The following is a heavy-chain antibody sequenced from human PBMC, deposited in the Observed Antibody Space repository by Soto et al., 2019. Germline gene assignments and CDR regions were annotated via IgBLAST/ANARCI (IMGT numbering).Heavy chain of an antibody. CDR3: ARYYDFWSGYETSDYYYYGMDA. Sequence: PSETLSLTCAVYGGSFSGYYWSWIRQPPGKGLEWIGEINHSGSTNYNPSLKSRVTISVDTSKNQFSLKLSSVTAADTAVYYCARYYDFWSGYETSDYYYYGMDAWGQGTTVTVSS. D-gene: IGHD3-3*01. V-gene: IGHV4-34*01. CDR1: GGSFSGYY. CDR2: INHSGST. J-gene: IGHJ6*02.